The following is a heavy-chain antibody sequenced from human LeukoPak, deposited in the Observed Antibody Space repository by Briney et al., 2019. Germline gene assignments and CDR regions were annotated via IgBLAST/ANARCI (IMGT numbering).Heavy chain of an antibody. J-gene: IGHJ4*02. D-gene: IGHD3-22*01. CDR3: AKSQYYYDSSGTL. V-gene: IGHV3-30-3*02. CDR2: LSYDGSVK. CDR1: GFTFSDYA. Sequence: PGRSLRLSCAASGFTFSDYAMHWVRQAPGKGLEWVTVLSYDGSVKYFADSVKGRFTISRDNSKNTLYLQMNSLRAEDTAVYYCAKSQYYYDSSGTLWGQGTLVTVS.